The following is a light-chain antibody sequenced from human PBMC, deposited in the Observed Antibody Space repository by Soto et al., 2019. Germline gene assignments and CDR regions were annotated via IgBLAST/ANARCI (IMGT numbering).Light chain of an antibody. CDR3: QQYGDSPLT. V-gene: IGKV3-20*01. CDR2: GAS. J-gene: IGKJ2*01. CDR1: QSVRSSY. Sequence: EIVLTQSPGTLSLSPGERATLSCRASQSVRSSYLAWYQQQSGQAPRLLIYGASARAAGIPDRFSGSGSGTDFTLTISRLEPADFAVYYCQQYGDSPLTFGQGTKLEMK.